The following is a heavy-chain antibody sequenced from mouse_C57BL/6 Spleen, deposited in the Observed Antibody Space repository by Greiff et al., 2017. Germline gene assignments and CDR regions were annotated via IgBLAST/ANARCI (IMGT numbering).Heavy chain of an antibody. Sequence: QVQLQQPGAELVRPGSSVKLSCKASGYTFTSYWMDWVKQRHGQGLEWIGNIYPSDSETHYNQKFKDKATLTVDKSSSTAYMQLSSLTSEDSAVYYCARDGYNWYFDVWGTGTTVTVSS. V-gene: IGHV1-61*01. D-gene: IGHD2-3*01. CDR1: GYTFTSYW. CDR3: ARDGYNWYFDV. CDR2: IYPSDSET. J-gene: IGHJ1*03.